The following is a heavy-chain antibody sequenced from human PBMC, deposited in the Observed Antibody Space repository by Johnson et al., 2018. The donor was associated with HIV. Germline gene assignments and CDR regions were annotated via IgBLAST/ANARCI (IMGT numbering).Heavy chain of an antibody. D-gene: IGHD3-3*01. CDR2: LGTAGDT. CDR3: ARGGSRTTIFGVDINMGAFDI. Sequence: VQLVESGGGLIQPGGSLRLSCAASGFTFSNYDMYWVRQPTGKGLEWVSGLGTAGDTYYAGSLKGRFTISREDAKNSLYLQMNSLRAGDTAVYYCARGGSRTTIFGVDINMGAFDIWGQGTMVTV. V-gene: IGHV3-13*01. J-gene: IGHJ3*02. CDR1: GFTFSNYD.